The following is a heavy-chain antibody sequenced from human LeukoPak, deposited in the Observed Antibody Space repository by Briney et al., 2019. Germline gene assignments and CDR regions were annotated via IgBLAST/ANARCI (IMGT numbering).Heavy chain of an antibody. CDR3: AKDHVRYCSGGSCYTFDC. Sequence: PGGSLRLSCAASGFTFSSYTMHWVRQIPGERPEWVSSISGDTTYIYYADSLKGRFTISRDNTNTSLFLQMNSLRAEDTAVYYCAKDHVRYCSGGSCYTFDCWGRGTLVTVSS. J-gene: IGHJ4*02. CDR1: GFTFSSYT. V-gene: IGHV3-21*01. D-gene: IGHD2-15*01. CDR2: ISGDTTYI.